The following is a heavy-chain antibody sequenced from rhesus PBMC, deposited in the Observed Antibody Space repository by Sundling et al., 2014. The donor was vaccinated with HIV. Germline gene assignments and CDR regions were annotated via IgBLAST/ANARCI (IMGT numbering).Heavy chain of an antibody. CDR1: GFTFSSYA. J-gene: IGHJ4*01. Sequence: EVQLVETGGGLVQPGGSLKLSCAASGFTFSSYAMNWVRQAPGKGLEWVSTISSNGRNTYYVDSVKGRFTISRDNSKNTLSLQMSSLRDEDTATYYCATSLFDYWGQGVLVTVSS. CDR2: ISSNGRNT. V-gene: IGHV3-103*01. D-gene: IGHD2-15*01. CDR3: ATSLFDY.